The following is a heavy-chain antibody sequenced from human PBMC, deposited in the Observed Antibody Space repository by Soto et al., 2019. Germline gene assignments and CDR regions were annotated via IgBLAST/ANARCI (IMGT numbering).Heavy chain of an antibody. Sequence: SETLSLTCTVYGGSISSYGYYWSWIRQHPGKGLEWIGYIHSSGRTYYNPSLESRVTISADASKTQFSLKLTSVTAADTAVYYCAARGSYFGSWGQGTLVTVSS. CDR1: GGSISSYGYY. V-gene: IGHV4-31*03. J-gene: IGHJ4*02. CDR2: IHSSGRT. CDR3: AARGSYFGS. D-gene: IGHD1-26*01.